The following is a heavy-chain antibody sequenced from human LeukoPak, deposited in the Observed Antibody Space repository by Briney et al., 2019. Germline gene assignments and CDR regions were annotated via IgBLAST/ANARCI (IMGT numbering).Heavy chain of an antibody. J-gene: IGHJ4*02. CDR1: GGSLSSSSYY. CDR3: ARRGDYELDS. V-gene: IGHV4-39*01. Sequence: SETLSLTCTVSGGSLSSSSYYWGWIRQPPGKGLEWIGSIYYSGSTYYNPSLKSRVTISVDTSKNQFSLKLTSVTAADTAVYYCARRGDYELDSWGQGTLVTVSS. D-gene: IGHD4-17*01. CDR2: IYYSGST.